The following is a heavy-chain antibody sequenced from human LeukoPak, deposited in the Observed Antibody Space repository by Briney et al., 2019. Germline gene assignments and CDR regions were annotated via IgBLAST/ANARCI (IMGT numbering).Heavy chain of an antibody. CDR2: IYYSGST. D-gene: IGHD3-10*01. V-gene: IGHV4-59*01. Sequence: SETLSLTCTVSGGSISSYYWSWIRQPPGKGLEWIGYIYYSGSTNYNPSHKSRVTISVDTSKNQFSLKLSSVTAADTAVYYCARGRDYYGSGSKNYYFDYWGQGTLVTVSS. CDR3: ARGRDYYGSGSKNYYFDY. J-gene: IGHJ4*02. CDR1: GGSISSYY.